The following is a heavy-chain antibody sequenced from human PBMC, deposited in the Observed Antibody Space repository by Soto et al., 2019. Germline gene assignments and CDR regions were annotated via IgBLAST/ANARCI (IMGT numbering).Heavy chain of an antibody. CDR1: GFTFDDYA. CDR3: AKETQANLGTGGFDY. J-gene: IGHJ4*02. Sequence: EVQLVESGGGLVQPGRSLRLSCAVSGFTFDDYAMHWVRQAPGKGLEWVSGISWNSDAITYADSAKGRFTISRDNAKNSLYLQLKSLRVEDTALYYCAKETQANLGTGGFDYWGQGSPVTVSS. D-gene: IGHD7-27*01. CDR2: ISWNSDAI. V-gene: IGHV3-9*01.